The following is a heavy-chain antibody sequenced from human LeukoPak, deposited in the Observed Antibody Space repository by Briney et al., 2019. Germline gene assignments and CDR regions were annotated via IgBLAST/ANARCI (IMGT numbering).Heavy chain of an antibody. Sequence: PSETLSLPCTVSGGAISSSYCSWIRQPPGKGLEWIGYIYHSESTNHNPSLKSRVTISVDTSKNQFSLKLSSVTAADTAVYYCARRAGGTSGPFDYWGQGTLVTVSS. V-gene: IGHV4-59*08. CDR2: IYHSEST. J-gene: IGHJ4*02. CDR3: ARRAGGTSGPFDY. CDR1: GGAISSSY. D-gene: IGHD4-23*01.